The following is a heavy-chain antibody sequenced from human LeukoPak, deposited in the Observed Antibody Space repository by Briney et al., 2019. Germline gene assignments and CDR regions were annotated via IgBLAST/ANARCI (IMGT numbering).Heavy chain of an antibody. V-gene: IGHV4-59*01. D-gene: IGHD3-22*01. CDR3: ARDGQYSDSGVWNFDS. CDR1: GGSISNYY. Sequence: SETLSLTCTVSGGSISNYYWTWIRQPPGKGLEWIGYIYYDGGTNYNPSLKSRVTMSIDTSKNHFSLKVTSVTAADTAVYYCARDGQYSDSGVWNFDSWGQGTLVTVSS. J-gene: IGHJ4*02. CDR2: IYYDGGT.